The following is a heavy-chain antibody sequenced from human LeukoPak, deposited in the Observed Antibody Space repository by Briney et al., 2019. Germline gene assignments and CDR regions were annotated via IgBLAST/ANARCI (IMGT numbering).Heavy chain of an antibody. CDR3: TRMTTGHDY. V-gene: IGHV4-34*01. Sequence: KPSETLSLTCAVSGVSFNDYYWSWVRQTPGKGLEWIGEINHSGYTNDSPSLKSRVTLSIDTSRSQLSLNLRSVTVADSGIYYCTRMTTGHDYWGQGTLVTVSS. CDR2: INHSGYT. D-gene: IGHD4-17*01. CDR1: GVSFNDYY. J-gene: IGHJ4*02.